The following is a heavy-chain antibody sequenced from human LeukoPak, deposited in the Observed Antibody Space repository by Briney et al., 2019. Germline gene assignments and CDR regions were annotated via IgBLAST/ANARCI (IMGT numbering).Heavy chain of an antibody. V-gene: IGHV3-66*01. Sequence: AGGSLRLSCAASGFTVSSNYMSWVHQAPGKGLEWVSVIYSGGSTYYADSVKGRFTISRDNSKNTLYLQMNSLRAEDTAVYYCARVPQDYYGMDVWGQGTTVTVSS. CDR3: ARVPQDYYGMDV. CDR1: GFTVSSNY. J-gene: IGHJ6*02. CDR2: IYSGGST.